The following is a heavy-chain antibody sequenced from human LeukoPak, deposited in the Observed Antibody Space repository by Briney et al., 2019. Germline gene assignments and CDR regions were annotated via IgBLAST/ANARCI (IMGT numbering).Heavy chain of an antibody. CDR3: AKDLMITFGGVIIHPGNFDY. CDR2: IXGSXGST. J-gene: IGHJ4*02. V-gene: IGHV3-23*01. Sequence: RXXXXXXXEXXSAIXGSXGSTYYADSVKGRFTISRDNSKNTLYLQMNSLRAEDTAVYYCAKDLMITFGGVIIHPGNFDYWGQGTLVSVSS. D-gene: IGHD3-16*01.